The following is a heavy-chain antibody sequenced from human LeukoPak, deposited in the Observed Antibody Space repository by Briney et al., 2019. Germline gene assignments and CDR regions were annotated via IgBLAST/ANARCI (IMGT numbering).Heavy chain of an antibody. CDR3: ARVLYDSSGYYYPAYFDY. D-gene: IGHD3-22*01. CDR2: IKQDGSEK. V-gene: IGHV3-7*01. CDR1: GFTFSSYG. Sequence: GGSLRLSCAASGFTFSSYGMNWVRQAPGKGLEWVANIKQDGSEKYYVDSVKGRFTISRDNAKNSLYLQMNSLRAEDTAVYYCARVLYDSSGYYYPAYFDYWGQGTLVTVSS. J-gene: IGHJ4*02.